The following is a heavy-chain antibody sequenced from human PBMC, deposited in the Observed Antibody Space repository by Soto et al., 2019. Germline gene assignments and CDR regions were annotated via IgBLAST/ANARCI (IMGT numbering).Heavy chain of an antibody. CDR2: ISGSGGST. J-gene: IGHJ6*02. D-gene: IGHD3-10*01. Sequence: GGSLRLSCAASGFTFSSYAMSWVRQAPGKGLEWVSAISGSGGSTYYADSVKGRFTISRDNSKNTLYLQMNSLRAEDTAVYYCAKVSGELYYYYYGMDVWGQGTTVTVSS. CDR3: AKVSGELYYYYYGMDV. CDR1: GFTFSSYA. V-gene: IGHV3-23*01.